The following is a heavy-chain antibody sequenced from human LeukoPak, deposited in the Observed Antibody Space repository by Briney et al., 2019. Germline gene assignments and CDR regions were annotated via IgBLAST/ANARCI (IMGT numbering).Heavy chain of an antibody. CDR2: IYYSGNT. Sequence: SETLSLPCTVSGDSINTKSYYWGWIRQPPGKGLEWIGSIYYSGNTYYNPSLKSRVTLSIDTSKNQFSLRLSSVTAADTAVYYCARHSYGTFDYWGQGTLVTVSS. CDR1: GDSINTKSYY. CDR3: ARHSYGTFDY. D-gene: IGHD5-18*01. J-gene: IGHJ4*02. V-gene: IGHV4-39*01.